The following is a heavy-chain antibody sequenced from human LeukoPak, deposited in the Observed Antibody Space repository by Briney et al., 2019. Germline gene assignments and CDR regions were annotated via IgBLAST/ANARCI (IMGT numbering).Heavy chain of an antibody. CDR1: GFTFSGSA. Sequence: PGGSLRLSCAASGFTFSGSAMHWVRQASGKGLEWVGRIRSKANSYATAYAASVKGRFTISRDDSKNTAYLQMSSLKTEDTAVYYCIGLGSWYVYMDVWGKGTTVTVSS. CDR2: IRSKANSYAT. CDR3: IGLGSWYVYMDV. V-gene: IGHV3-73*01. J-gene: IGHJ6*03. D-gene: IGHD6-13*01.